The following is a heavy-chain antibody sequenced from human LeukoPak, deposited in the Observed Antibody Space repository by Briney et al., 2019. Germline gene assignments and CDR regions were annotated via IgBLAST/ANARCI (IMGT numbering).Heavy chain of an antibody. J-gene: IGHJ4*02. V-gene: IGHV3-23*01. Sequence: GGSLRLSCAASGFTFSNYAMSWVRQAPGKGLEWVSGISGSGGSTYYADSVKGRFTISRDNSKNTLYLQMNSLRVEDMAVYYCAKLISNYKYYFDYWGQGTLVTVSS. D-gene: IGHD4-11*01. CDR1: GFTFSNYA. CDR3: AKLISNYKYYFDY. CDR2: ISGSGGST.